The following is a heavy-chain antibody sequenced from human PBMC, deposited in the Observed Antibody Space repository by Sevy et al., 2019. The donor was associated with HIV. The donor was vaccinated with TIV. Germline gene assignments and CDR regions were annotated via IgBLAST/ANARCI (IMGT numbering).Heavy chain of an antibody. CDR2: IGNKANSYTT. Sequence: GGSLRLSCAASEFTFSDYYMHWVRQAPGKGLEWVGRIGNKANSYTTESAASVKGRFTISRDDSKNSLYLQMHSLKTDDTAVYYCARVMRRILWWSLDSWGQGTLVTVSS. D-gene: IGHD2-21*01. V-gene: IGHV3-72*01. J-gene: IGHJ4*02. CDR1: EFTFSDYY. CDR3: ARVMRRILWWSLDS.